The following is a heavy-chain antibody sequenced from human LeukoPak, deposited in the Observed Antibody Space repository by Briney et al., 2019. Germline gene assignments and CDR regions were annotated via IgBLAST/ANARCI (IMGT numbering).Heavy chain of an antibody. CDR2: IYYSGNT. J-gene: IGHJ5*02. CDR1: GGSISGYH. CDR3: ARLSYIGGFDP. D-gene: IGHD3-10*01. V-gene: IGHV4-59*01. Sequence: SETLSLTCTVSGGSISGYHWSWIRQPPGKGLEYIAYIYYSGNTNYNPSLKSRVTISVDTSKSQFSLKLSSVTAADTAVYYCARLSYIGGFDPWGQGTLVTVSS.